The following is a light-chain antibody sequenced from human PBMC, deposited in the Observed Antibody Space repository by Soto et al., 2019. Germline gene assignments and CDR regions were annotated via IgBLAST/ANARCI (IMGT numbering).Light chain of an antibody. J-gene: IGKJ5*01. CDR2: AAS. Sequence: ILMTQSPVTLSVSPGDSATLSCRASQSIGSNLAWYQQKPGQAPRLLIYAASTRVTGLPGRFSGRGSGTEFTLPISGRQSEDFAIYYCQHYTNWPPITFGQGTRLEIK. CDR3: QHYTNWPPIT. CDR1: QSIGSN. V-gene: IGKV3-15*01.